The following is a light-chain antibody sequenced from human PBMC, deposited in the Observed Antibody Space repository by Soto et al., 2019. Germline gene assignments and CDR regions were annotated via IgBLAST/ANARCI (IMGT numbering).Light chain of an antibody. V-gene: IGLV2-14*01. CDR3: CSYTSRITYV. J-gene: IGLJ1*01. Sequence: QSALTQPASVSGSPGQSITISCTGTASDVGGYNYVSWYQQHPGKAPKLMIHAVSNRPSGISSRFSGSKSGNTASLTISGLQSEDEADYFCCSYTSRITYVFGTGTKPTVL. CDR2: AVS. CDR1: ASDVGGYNY.